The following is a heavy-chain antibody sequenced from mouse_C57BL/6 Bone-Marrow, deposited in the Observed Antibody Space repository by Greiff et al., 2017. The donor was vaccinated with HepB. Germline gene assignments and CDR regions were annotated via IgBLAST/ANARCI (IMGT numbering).Heavy chain of an antibody. CDR3: ARSGWGLGVVDC. CDR2: IYPSDSET. CDR1: GYTFTSYW. D-gene: IGHD1-1*01. V-gene: IGHV1-61*01. Sequence: QVQLQQPGAELVRPGSSVKLSCKASGYTFTSYWMDWVKQRPGQGLEWIGNIYPSDSETHYNQKFKDKATLTVDKSSSTAYMQLSSLTSEDSAVYCCARSGWGLGVVDCWGQGTTLTVSS. J-gene: IGHJ2*01.